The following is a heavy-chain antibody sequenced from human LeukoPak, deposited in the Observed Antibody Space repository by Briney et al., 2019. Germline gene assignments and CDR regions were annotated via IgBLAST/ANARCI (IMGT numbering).Heavy chain of an antibody. V-gene: IGHV3-23*01. J-gene: IGHJ4*02. Sequence: GGSLRLSCAASGFTFSSYAMSWVRQAPGKGLEWVSAISGSAGSTYYADSVKGRFTISRDNSKNTLYLQMNSLRAEDTAVYYCAKDFATGYSSGWYVYWGQGTLVTVSS. CDR3: AKDFATGYSSGWYVY. CDR1: GFTFSSYA. CDR2: ISGSAGST. D-gene: IGHD6-19*01.